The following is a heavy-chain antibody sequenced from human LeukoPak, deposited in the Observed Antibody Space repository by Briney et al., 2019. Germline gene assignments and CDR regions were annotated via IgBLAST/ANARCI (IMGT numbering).Heavy chain of an antibody. CDR3: ARGDIVENV. V-gene: IGHV1-18*04. CDR2: INPNSGNT. Sequence: ASVKASCKASGYTFTGYYMHWVRQAPGQGLEWMGWINPNSGNTNYAQKLQGRVTMTTDTSTSTAYMELRSLRSDDTAVYYCARGDIVENVWGQGTTVTVSS. J-gene: IGHJ6*02. D-gene: IGHD2-21*01. CDR1: GYTFTGYY.